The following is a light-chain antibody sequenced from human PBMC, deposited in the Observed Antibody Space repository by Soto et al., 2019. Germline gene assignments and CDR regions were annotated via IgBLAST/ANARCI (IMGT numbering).Light chain of an antibody. CDR3: CSCADNYIVI. V-gene: IGLV2-11*01. CDR1: SSDVGGYNY. CDR2: DVN. Sequence: QSVLTQPRSVSESPGQSVTISCTGTSSDVGGYNYVSWYQQHPGKAPKVIIYDVNKRPSGVPDRFSGSKSGNTASLTISGLQAEDEADYYCCSCADNYIVIFGGGTKVTVL. J-gene: IGLJ2*01.